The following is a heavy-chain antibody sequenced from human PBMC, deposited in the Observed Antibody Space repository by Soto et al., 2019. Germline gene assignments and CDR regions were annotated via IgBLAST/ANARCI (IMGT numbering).Heavy chain of an antibody. Sequence: QVQLQESGPGLVKPSETLSLTCTVSGGSISSYYWSWIRQPPGKGLEWIGYIYYSGSTNYNPSLKSRVTISVDTSKNQFSLKLSSVTAADTAVYYCARLGAARTNYWYFDLWGRGTLVTVSS. J-gene: IGHJ2*01. CDR3: ARLGAARTNYWYFDL. CDR2: IYYSGST. CDR1: GGSISSYY. V-gene: IGHV4-59*08. D-gene: IGHD6-6*01.